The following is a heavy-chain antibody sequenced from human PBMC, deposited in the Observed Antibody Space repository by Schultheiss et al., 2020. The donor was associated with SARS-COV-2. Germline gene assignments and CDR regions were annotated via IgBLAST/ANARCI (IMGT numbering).Heavy chain of an antibody. D-gene: IGHD6-19*01. J-gene: IGHJ4*02. V-gene: IGHV4-4*07. CDR1: GDSINNYY. CDR2: IHTSGST. Sequence: SETLSLTCSVSGDSINNYYWSWIRQSAGKGLEWIGRIHTSGSTNYNPSLRSRVAISVDTSKNQFSLNLTSVTAADTAIYYCARGSIAVAGDYWGQGTLVTVSS. CDR3: ARGSIAVAGDY.